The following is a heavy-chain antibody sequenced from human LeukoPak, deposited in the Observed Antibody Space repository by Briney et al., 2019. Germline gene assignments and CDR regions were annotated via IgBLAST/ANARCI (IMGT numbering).Heavy chain of an antibody. J-gene: IGHJ4*02. Sequence: GSLRLSCAASGFTFSSYSMNWVRQAPGKGLEWIGFISDSGSTNYNPSLKSRVTISVDTSKNQLSLKLSSVTAADTAIYYCARQMYYYFDYWGQGTLVTVSS. CDR3: ARQMYYYFDY. CDR1: GFTFSSYS. CDR2: ISDSGST. D-gene: IGHD2-8*01. V-gene: IGHV4-59*08.